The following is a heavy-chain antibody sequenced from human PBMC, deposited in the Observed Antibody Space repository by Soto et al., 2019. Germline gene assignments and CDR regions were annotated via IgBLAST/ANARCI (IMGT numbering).Heavy chain of an antibody. D-gene: IGHD3-9*01. Sequence: PSETLSLTCTVSGGSISSYYWSWIRQPPGKGLEWIGYIYYSGSTNYNPSLKSRVTISVDTSKNQFSLKLSSVTAADTAVYYCARRIYDILTGYYDYYFDYWGQGTLVT. CDR3: ARRIYDILTGYYDYYFDY. CDR1: GGSISSYY. CDR2: IYYSGST. V-gene: IGHV4-59*08. J-gene: IGHJ4*02.